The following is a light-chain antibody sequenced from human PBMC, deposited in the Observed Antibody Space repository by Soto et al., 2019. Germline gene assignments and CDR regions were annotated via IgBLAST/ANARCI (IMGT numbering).Light chain of an antibody. CDR2: EGS. CDR3: CSYAGSSPV. CDR1: SSDVGSYNL. V-gene: IGLV2-23*01. J-gene: IGLJ2*01. Sequence: QSALTQPASVSGYPGQSITISCTGTSSDVGSYNLVSWYQQHPGKAPKLMIYEGSKRPSGVSNRFSGSKSGNTASLTISGLQAEDEADYYCCSYAGSSPVFGGGTKVTVL.